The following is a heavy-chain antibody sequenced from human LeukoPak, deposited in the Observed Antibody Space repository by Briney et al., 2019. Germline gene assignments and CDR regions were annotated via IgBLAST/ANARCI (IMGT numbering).Heavy chain of an antibody. V-gene: IGHV3-7*01. CDR3: ARAGYSSGWSNYFYYMDA. J-gene: IGHJ6*03. CDR2: IKRDGSEK. CDR1: GFTFSSYW. D-gene: IGHD6-19*01. Sequence: PGGSLRLSCEASGFTFSSYWMSWARQAPGKGLEWVANIKRDGSEKYYVDSVKGRFTISRDNAKNSLYLQINSVRAEDTAVYFCARAGYSSGWSNYFYYMDAWGTGTTVTVSS.